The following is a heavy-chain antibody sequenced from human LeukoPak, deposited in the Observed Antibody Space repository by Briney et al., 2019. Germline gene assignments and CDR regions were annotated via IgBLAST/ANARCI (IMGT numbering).Heavy chain of an antibody. J-gene: IGHJ5*02. CDR1: GFTFSDYY. D-gene: IGHD6-6*01. Sequence: GGSLRLSCAASGFTFSDYYMSWIRQAPGKGLEWVSYISSSGSTIYYADSVKGRFTISRDNAKNSLYLQMNSLRAEDTAVYYCAKGPRPTIYSSSPNWFDPWGQGTLVTVSS. V-gene: IGHV3-11*04. CDR3: AKGPRPTIYSSSPNWFDP. CDR2: ISSSGSTI.